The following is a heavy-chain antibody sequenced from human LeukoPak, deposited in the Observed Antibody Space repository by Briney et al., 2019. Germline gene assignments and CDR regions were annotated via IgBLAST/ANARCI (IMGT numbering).Heavy chain of an antibody. Sequence: SGPTLVNPTQTLTLTCTFSGFSLRSSEVGVGWIRQPPGKALEWLALIYWDDDKRYSPSLKSRLTITKDTSKYQVVLTMTNMDPVDTATYYCAHRDVGDDTFDYWGQGTLVTVSS. CDR2: IYWDDDK. D-gene: IGHD2-21*02. J-gene: IGHJ4*02. CDR3: AHRDVGDDTFDY. CDR1: GFSLRSSEVG. V-gene: IGHV2-5*02.